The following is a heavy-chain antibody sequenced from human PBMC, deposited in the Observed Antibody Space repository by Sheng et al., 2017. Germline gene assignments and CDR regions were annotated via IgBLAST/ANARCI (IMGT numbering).Heavy chain of an antibody. D-gene: IGHD4-17*01. J-gene: IGHJ4*02. CDR2: IYHSGST. CDR1: DYSISSGHN. Sequence: QVQLQESGPGLVKPSETLSLTCTVSDYSISSGHNWGWIRQPPGKGLEWIGSIYHSGSTYYNPSLKSRVTILVDTSKNSFSLKLSSVTAADTAVYYCARVHQDAPTVAXNFDYWGQGTLVTVSS. CDR3: ARVHQDAPTVAXNFDY. V-gene: IGHV4-38-2*02.